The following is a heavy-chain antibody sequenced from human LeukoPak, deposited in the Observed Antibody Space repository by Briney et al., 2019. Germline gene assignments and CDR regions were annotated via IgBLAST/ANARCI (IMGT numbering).Heavy chain of an antibody. CDR2: ISGSGGST. CDR3: AKVEGRGYSYGYSY. V-gene: IGHV3-23*01. J-gene: IGHJ4*02. Sequence: GGSLRLSCAASGFTFSSYAMGWVRQAPGKGLEWVSAISGSGGSTYYADSVKGRFTISRDNSKNTLYLQMNSLRAEDTAVYYCAKVEGRGYSYGYSYWGQGTLVTVSS. D-gene: IGHD5-18*01. CDR1: GFTFSSYA.